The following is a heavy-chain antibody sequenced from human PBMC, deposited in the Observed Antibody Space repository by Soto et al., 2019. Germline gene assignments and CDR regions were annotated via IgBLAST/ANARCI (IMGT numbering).Heavy chain of an antibody. CDR2: INPNSGGT. CDR1: GYTFTGYY. D-gene: IGHD2-2*02. J-gene: IGHJ6*02. CDR3: ARSQSTRLGGLYMDV. V-gene: IGHV1-2*02. Sequence: ASVKVSGKASGYTFTGYYMHWVRQAPGQGLEWMGWINPNSGGTNYAQKFQGRVTMTRDTSISTAYMELSRLRSDDTAVYYCARSQSTRLGGLYMDVWGQGTTVTVSS.